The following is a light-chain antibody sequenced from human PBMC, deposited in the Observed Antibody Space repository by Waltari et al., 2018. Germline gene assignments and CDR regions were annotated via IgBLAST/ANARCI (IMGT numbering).Light chain of an antibody. Sequence: SSELTQDPAVSVALGQTDRITCQGDSLRTYDVSWFHQKPGQAPALVIYGKNNRPSGSPDRFSASSSGSTASLTIIGAQAEDEADYYCHSRDSSGDVVIGGGTKLTVV. CDR2: GKN. CDR3: HSRDSSGDVV. CDR1: SLRTYD. V-gene: IGLV3-19*01. J-gene: IGLJ2*01.